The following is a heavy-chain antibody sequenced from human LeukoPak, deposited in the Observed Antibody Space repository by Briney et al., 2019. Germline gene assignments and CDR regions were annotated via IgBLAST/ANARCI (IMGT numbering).Heavy chain of an antibody. CDR2: ISAYNGNT. CDR1: GYTFTSYG. D-gene: IGHD3-10*01. J-gene: IGHJ4*02. Sequence: ASVKVSCKASGYTFTSYGISWVRQAPGQRLEWMGWISAYNGNTNYAQKLQGRVTMTTDTSTSTAYMELRSLRSDDTAVYYCAREDTMVRGVIGAYFDYWGQGTLVTVSS. CDR3: AREDTMVRGVIGAYFDY. V-gene: IGHV1-18*01.